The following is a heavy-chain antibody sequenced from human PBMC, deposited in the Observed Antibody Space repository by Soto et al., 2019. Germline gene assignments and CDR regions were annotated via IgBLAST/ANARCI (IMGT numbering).Heavy chain of an antibody. D-gene: IGHD3-3*01. CDR1: GFTFSSYA. CDR2: ISGGGGST. J-gene: IGHJ4*02. V-gene: IGHV3-23*01. Sequence: VQLLESGGGLVQPGGSLRLSCADSGFTFSSYAMSWVRQAPGKGLEWVSAISGGGGSTYYADSVKGRFTISRDNSKNTLYLQMNSLRAEDTAVYYCAKDPYYDFWSGYYAFDYWGQGTLVTVSS. CDR3: AKDPYYDFWSGYYAFDY.